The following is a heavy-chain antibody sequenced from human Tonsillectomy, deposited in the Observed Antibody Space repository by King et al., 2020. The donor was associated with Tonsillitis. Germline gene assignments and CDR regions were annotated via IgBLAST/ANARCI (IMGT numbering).Heavy chain of an antibody. V-gene: IGHV3-30*02. D-gene: IGHD4-17*01. Sequence: VQLVESGGGVVQPGGSLRLSCEASGFIFSSYGMQWVRQAPGKGLEWVAYIRYDGSKKYYADSVKGRFTISRDISTNTLYLQMSSVRVEDTAVYYCAKDRDSGDYEPLDYWGQGTLVTVSS. CDR3: AKDRDSGDYEPLDY. CDR2: IRYDGSKK. J-gene: IGHJ4*02. CDR1: GFIFSSYG.